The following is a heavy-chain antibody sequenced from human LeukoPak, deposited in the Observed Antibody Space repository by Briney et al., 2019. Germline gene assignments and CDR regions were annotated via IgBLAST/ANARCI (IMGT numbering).Heavy chain of an antibody. V-gene: IGHV1-2*02. J-gene: IGHJ5*02. Sequence: GASVKVSCKASGYTFTGYYMHWVRQAPGQGLEWMGWINPNSGGTNYAQKFQGRVTMTRDTSISTAYMELSRLRSDDTAVYYCARGRGYCSSTSRYSLWFDPWGQGTLVTVSS. CDR1: GYTFTGYY. CDR3: ARGRGYCSSTSRYSLWFDP. CDR2: INPNSGGT. D-gene: IGHD2-2*02.